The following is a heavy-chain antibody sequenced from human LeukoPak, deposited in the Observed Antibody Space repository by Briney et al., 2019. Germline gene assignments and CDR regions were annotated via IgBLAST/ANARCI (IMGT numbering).Heavy chain of an antibody. Sequence: GAAVKVSCKVSGYTFSMFGISWVRQAPGQGLEGMGWITTYNDHTNYAQKFQGRVTITTDTSASIVSMKFKSLTSDDTAVYYCARDVGQDIVVANTAPSFDYWGQGPLVTVSS. CDR3: ARDVGQDIVVANTAPSFDY. CDR2: ITTYNDHT. V-gene: IGHV1-18*04. J-gene: IGHJ4*02. D-gene: IGHD2-15*01. CDR1: GYTFSMFG.